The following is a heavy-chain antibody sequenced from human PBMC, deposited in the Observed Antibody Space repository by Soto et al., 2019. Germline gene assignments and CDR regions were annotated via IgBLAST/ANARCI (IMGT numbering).Heavy chain of an antibody. CDR1: GFTFSNYY. Sequence: QVQLVESGGGLVKPGGSLRLSCAASGFTFSNYYMGWSRQAPGKGLEGVSYNSNSSRNTNYADSVKGRFTISRDNAENALYLHMNSLRAEDTAVYYCARGIRVGNTEYYFDYWGQGTLVTVSP. CDR2: NSNSSRNT. D-gene: IGHD1-26*01. CDR3: ARGIRVGNTEYYFDY. J-gene: IGHJ4*02. V-gene: IGHV3-11*06.